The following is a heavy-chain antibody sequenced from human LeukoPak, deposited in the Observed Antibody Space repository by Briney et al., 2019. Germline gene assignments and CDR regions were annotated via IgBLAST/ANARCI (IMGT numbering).Heavy chain of an antibody. CDR1: GFTFSDYC. J-gene: IGHJ4*02. D-gene: IGHD5-18*01. Sequence: GGSLRLSCAASGFTFSDYCMTWLRQTPGKGLEWVSYISSSGDIMDYADSVKGRFTISRDNAKASLYLQMNSLGADDTAIYYCAKGHTYGMIWGQGTLVTVSS. V-gene: IGHV3-11*01. CDR2: ISSSGDIM. CDR3: AKGHTYGMI.